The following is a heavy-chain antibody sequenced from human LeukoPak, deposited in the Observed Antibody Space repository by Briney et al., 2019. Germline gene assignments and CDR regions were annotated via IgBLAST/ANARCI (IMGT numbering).Heavy chain of an antibody. Sequence: GGSLRLSCAASGFTFDDYGMSWVRQAPGKGLEWVSAISGSGGSTYYADSVKGRFTISRDNSKNTLYLQMNSLRAEDTAVYYCANPDTAMVNSSVFGGQGTLVTVSS. D-gene: IGHD5-18*01. J-gene: IGHJ4*02. CDR3: ANPDTAMVNSSVF. CDR2: ISGSGGST. V-gene: IGHV3-23*01. CDR1: GFTFDDYG.